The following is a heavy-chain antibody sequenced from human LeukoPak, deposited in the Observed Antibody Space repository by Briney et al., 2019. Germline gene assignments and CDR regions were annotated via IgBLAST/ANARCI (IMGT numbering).Heavy chain of an antibody. V-gene: IGHV4-39*01. J-gene: IGHJ6*03. D-gene: IGHD5-12*01. CDR3: ARHLSGYSGYLYYYYYYMDV. CDR1: GGSISSSSYY. Sequence: SETLSLTCTVSGGSISSSSYYWGWIRQPPWKGLEWIGSIYYSGSTYYNPSLKSRVTISVDTSKNQFSLKLSSVTAADTAVYCCARHLSGYSGYLYYYYYYMDVWGKGTTVTISS. CDR2: IYYSGST.